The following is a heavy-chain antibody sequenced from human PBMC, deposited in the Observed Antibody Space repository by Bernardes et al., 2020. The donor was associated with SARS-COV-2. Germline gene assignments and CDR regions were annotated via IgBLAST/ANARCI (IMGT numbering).Heavy chain of an antibody. CDR1: GFTFSASA. Sequence: GGSLRPSCAAFGFTFSASAMHWVRQASGKGLAWVGRSRNKTHNYATAYAASVKGRFIISRDDSKNTAYLQMNSLKTEDTAVYYCTRFDVWGQVTTVTVSS. CDR2: SRNKTHNYAT. V-gene: IGHV3-73*01. J-gene: IGHJ6*02. CDR3: TRFDV.